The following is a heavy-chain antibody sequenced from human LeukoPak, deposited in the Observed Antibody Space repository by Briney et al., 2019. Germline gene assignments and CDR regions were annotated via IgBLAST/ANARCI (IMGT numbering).Heavy chain of an antibody. J-gene: IGHJ4*02. Sequence: GGSLRLSCAASGFTFSSYAMHWVRQAPGKGLEWVAVISYDGSNKYYADSVKGRFTISRDNSKNTLYLQMNSLRAEDTAVYYCARDYESAGYFDYWGQGTLVTVSS. CDR2: ISYDGSNK. CDR1: GFTFSSYA. V-gene: IGHV3-30-3*01. D-gene: IGHD3-16*01. CDR3: ARDYESAGYFDY.